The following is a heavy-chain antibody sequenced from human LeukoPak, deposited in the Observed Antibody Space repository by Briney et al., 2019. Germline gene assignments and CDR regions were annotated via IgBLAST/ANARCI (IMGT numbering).Heavy chain of an antibody. V-gene: IGHV3-23*01. Sequence: PGGSLRLSCVASGFAFSDYAMTWVRRAPGKGLEWISAISGTGSNTYYADSVEGRFSISRDSSQNTLYLRMNSLRPDDSAIYYCAKDSRSSSSNPDYWGQGTLVTVSS. CDR2: ISGTGSNT. CDR3: AKDSRSSSSNPDY. D-gene: IGHD2-2*01. CDR1: GFAFSDYA. J-gene: IGHJ4*02.